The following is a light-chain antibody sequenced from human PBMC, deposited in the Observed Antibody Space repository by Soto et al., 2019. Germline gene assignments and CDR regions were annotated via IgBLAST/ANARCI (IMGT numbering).Light chain of an antibody. CDR2: DVS. Sequence: QSALTQPASVSGSPGQSITISCTGTSSDVGGYNYVSWYQQHPGKAPKLMIYDVSNRPSGVSNLFSGSKSCNTASLTISGLQAEDEADYYCSSYTSSSTFVFGGGTKLTV. V-gene: IGLV2-14*01. J-gene: IGLJ2*01. CDR3: SSYTSSSTFV. CDR1: SSDVGGYNY.